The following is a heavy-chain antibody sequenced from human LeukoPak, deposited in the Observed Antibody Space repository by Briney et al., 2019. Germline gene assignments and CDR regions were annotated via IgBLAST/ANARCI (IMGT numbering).Heavy chain of an antibody. CDR3: ARDYGGGADYGSGTYYYYYGMDV. Sequence: GASVKVSCKASGYTFTGYYMHWVRQAPGQGLEWMGWINPNSGGTNYAQKFQGRVTMTRDTSISTAYMELSRLRSDDTAVYYCARDYGGGADYGSGTYYYYYGMDVWGQGTTVTVSS. CDR2: INPNSGGT. V-gene: IGHV1-2*02. CDR1: GYTFTGYY. D-gene: IGHD3-10*01. J-gene: IGHJ6*02.